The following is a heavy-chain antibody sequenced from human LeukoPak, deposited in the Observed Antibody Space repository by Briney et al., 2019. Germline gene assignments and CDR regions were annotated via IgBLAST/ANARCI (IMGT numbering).Heavy chain of an antibody. Sequence: GGSLRLSCAASGFTFSSYSMNWVRQAPGKGLEWVSPISSSSSYIYYADSVKGRFTISRDNAKNSLYLQMNSLRAEDTAVYYCARSNYDYVWGSYRLRAFDIWGQGTMVTVSS. CDR2: ISSSSSYI. V-gene: IGHV3-21*01. D-gene: IGHD3-16*02. CDR3: ARSNYDYVWGSYRLRAFDI. J-gene: IGHJ3*02. CDR1: GFTFSSYS.